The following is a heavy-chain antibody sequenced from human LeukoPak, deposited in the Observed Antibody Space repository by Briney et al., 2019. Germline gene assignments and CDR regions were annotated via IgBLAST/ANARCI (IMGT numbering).Heavy chain of an antibody. J-gene: IGHJ3*02. V-gene: IGHV4-61*02. D-gene: IGHD3-9*01. CDR1: GGSISSGSYY. CDR2: IYISGTT. Sequence: SETLSLTCSVSGGSISSGSYYWSWIRQPAGKGLEWIGRIYISGTTNYSPSLKSRFTISVDTSKNQFSLKLRSVTAADTAVYYCARVPFPPYEILTGHYKTTPRSGDDIWGQGTMVTVSS. CDR3: ARVPFPPYEILTGHYKTTPRSGDDI.